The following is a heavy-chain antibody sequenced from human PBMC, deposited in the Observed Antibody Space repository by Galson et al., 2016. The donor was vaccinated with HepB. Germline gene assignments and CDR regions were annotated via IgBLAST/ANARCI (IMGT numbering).Heavy chain of an antibody. CDR1: GGSFSNDDYY. V-gene: IGHV4-30-4*01. CDR3: ARGDYYYDISGYFFDY. J-gene: IGHJ4*02. CDR2: VYYTGST. D-gene: IGHD3-22*01. Sequence: TLSLTCTVSGGSFSNDDYYWHWIRQSPGKGLEWIGYVYYTGSTYYNPSLKSRLTISVDTSNSQFSLRLTSVTAADTAVYYCARGDYYYDISGYFFDYWGQGALVTVSS.